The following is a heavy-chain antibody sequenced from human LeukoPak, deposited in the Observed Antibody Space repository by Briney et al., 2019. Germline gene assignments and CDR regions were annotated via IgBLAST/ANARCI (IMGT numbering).Heavy chain of an antibody. D-gene: IGHD3-9*01. Sequence: SETLSRTCTVSGGSSSSSDYYWSWIRQPPGKGLEWIGYIYYSGSTSYNPSLKSRITISVDTSKNQFSLKLTSVTAADTAVYYCARGFDAHNAFDIWGQGTMVTVSS. J-gene: IGHJ3*02. CDR1: GGSSSSSDYY. V-gene: IGHV4-30-4*01. CDR3: ARGFDAHNAFDI. CDR2: IYYSGST.